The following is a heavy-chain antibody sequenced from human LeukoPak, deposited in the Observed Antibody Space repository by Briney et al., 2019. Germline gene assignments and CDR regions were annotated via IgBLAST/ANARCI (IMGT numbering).Heavy chain of an antibody. J-gene: IGHJ4*02. D-gene: IGHD2-15*01. CDR3: ARGRDYCSGGSCSLGVFDY. Sequence: SETLSLTCTVSGGSISSGGYYWSWIRQPPGKGLEWIGYIYHSGSTYYNPSLKSRVTISVDTSKNQFSLKLSSVTAADTAVYYCARGRDYCSGGSCSLGVFDYWGQGTLVTVSS. CDR1: GGSISSGGYY. CDR2: IYHSGST. V-gene: IGHV4-30-2*01.